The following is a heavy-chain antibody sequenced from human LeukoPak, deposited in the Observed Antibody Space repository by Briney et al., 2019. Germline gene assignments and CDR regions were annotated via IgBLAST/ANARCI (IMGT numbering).Heavy chain of an antibody. CDR3: ARGSRGITMIVVVITTSVGDAFDI. V-gene: IGHV4-34*01. D-gene: IGHD3-22*01. J-gene: IGHJ3*02. Sequence: SETLSLTCAVYGGSFSGYYWSWIRQPPGKGLEWIGEINHSGSTNYNPSLKSRVTISVDTSKNQFSLKLSSVTAADTAVHYCARGSRGITMIVVVITTSVGDAFDIWGQGTMVTVSS. CDR2: INHSGST. CDR1: GGSFSGYY.